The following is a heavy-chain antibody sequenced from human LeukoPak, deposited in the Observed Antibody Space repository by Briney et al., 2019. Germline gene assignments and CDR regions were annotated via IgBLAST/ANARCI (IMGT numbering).Heavy chain of an antibody. CDR3: ARQTGSGLFTLP. CDR2: IYYTGNT. J-gene: IGHJ4*02. D-gene: IGHD3/OR15-3a*01. CDR1: GVSLSSSNSY. Sequence: SETLSLTCTVSGVSLSSSNSYWGWIRQPPGKGLEWLGSIYYTGNTYYNASLKSRVTISIDTSKNQISLRLTSVTATDTAMYYCARQTGSGLFTLPGGQGTLVTVSS. V-gene: IGHV4-39*01.